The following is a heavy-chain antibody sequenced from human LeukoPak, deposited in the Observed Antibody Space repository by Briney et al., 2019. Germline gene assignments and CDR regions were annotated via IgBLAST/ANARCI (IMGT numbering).Heavy chain of an antibody. CDR3: ARFSYFYDSAKNWFDP. J-gene: IGHJ5*02. CDR1: GYSISSDYY. Sequence: PSETLSLTCTVSGYSISSDYYWGWIRQPPGKGLEWIGSIYHSGNTYYNPSLKSRVTISVDTSKNQFSLTLSSVTAADTAVYYCARFSYFYDSAKNWFDPWGQGTLVTVSS. CDR2: IYHSGNT. D-gene: IGHD3-22*01. V-gene: IGHV4-38-2*02.